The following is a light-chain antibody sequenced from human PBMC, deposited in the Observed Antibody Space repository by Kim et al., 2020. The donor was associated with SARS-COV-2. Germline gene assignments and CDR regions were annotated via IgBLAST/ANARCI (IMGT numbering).Light chain of an antibody. Sequence: LVKLPCPLRSGDSRYAFAWHQQRPEKGPRYLMKLNSDGSHSKGDGIPDRFSGSSSGAERYLTISSLPSEDEADYYCQTWGTGIRVFGGGTQLTVL. CDR1: SGDSRYA. CDR3: QTWGTGIRV. CDR2: LNSDGSH. V-gene: IGLV4-69*01. J-gene: IGLJ3*02.